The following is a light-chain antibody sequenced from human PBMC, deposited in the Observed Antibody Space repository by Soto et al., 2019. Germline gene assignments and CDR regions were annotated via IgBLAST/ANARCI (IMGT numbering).Light chain of an antibody. J-gene: IGKJ5*01. Sequence: EIVLTQSPATLSLSPGERATLSCRASQSVVSYLAWYQQKPGQAPRLLIYDTSNRATGIPARFSGSGSGTDFTLTISSLVPEDFAVYHCQQRSNWPPLTFGQGTRLDI. V-gene: IGKV3-11*01. CDR3: QQRSNWPPLT. CDR1: QSVVSY. CDR2: DTS.